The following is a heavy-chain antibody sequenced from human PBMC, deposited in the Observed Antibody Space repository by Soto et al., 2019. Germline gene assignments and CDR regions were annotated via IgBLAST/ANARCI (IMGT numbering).Heavy chain of an antibody. CDR3: ARDQGFWVVINSNWFDP. CDR2: ISAYNGNT. CDR1: GYTFSRYG. D-gene: IGHD3-3*01. Sequence: ASVKVSCKASGYTFSRYGIMWVRQAPGQGLEWMGWISAYNGNTNSAEKLRGRLTMTTDASTTTAYMELRSLRSDDTAIYYCARDQGFWVVINSNWFDPWGQGTLVTVYS. V-gene: IGHV1-18*01. J-gene: IGHJ5*02.